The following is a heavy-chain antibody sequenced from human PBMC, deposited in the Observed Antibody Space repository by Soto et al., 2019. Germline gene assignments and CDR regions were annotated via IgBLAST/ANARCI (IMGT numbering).Heavy chain of an antibody. CDR1: GGSTSSDNY. V-gene: IGHV4-30-4*01. Sequence: PSETLSLTCTVSGGSTSSDNYWSWIRQPPGEGLEWMGYIYYSGGTSSSPSLESRLTLSVDTSRNQFSLKLGSVTAADTAVYYCARVSAAGTVPAPYGFDPWGQGTLVTVPQ. D-gene: IGHD6-13*01. CDR2: IYYSGGT. CDR3: ARVSAAGTVPAPYGFDP. J-gene: IGHJ5*02.